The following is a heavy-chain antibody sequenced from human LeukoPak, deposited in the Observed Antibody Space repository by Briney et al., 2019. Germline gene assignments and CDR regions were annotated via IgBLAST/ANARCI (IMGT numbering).Heavy chain of an antibody. CDR2: IYSDGST. D-gene: IGHD1-26*01. CDR3: ARDPGGGATHGY. V-gene: IGHV3-66*02. Sequence: GGSLRLSCAASGFTVGNNYMSWVRQAPGEGLEWVSVIYSDGSTYYADSVKARFTISRDNSKNNLYLQMNSLRADGTAVYYCARDPGGGATHGYWGQGTLVTVSS. CDR1: GFTVGNNY. J-gene: IGHJ4*02.